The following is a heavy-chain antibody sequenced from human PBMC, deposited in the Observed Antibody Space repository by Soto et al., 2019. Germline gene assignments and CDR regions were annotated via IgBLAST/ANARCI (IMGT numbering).Heavy chain of an antibody. Sequence: QVQLVQSGAEVKKPGSSVKVSCKASGGTFSNYTISWVRQAPGQGLEWMGRIIPILNIANYAQKFQGGVTITADKSTTTAYMELSSLRSEDTAVYYCARVSEVGTVTEGFYYYMDVWGKGTTVTVSS. D-gene: IGHD4-17*01. V-gene: IGHV1-69*02. CDR3: ARVSEVGTVTEGFYYYMDV. CDR1: GGTFSNYT. J-gene: IGHJ6*03. CDR2: IIPILNIA.